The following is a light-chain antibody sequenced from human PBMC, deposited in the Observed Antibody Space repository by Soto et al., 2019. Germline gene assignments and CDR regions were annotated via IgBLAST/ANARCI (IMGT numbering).Light chain of an antibody. Sequence: QSVRTQPPSASVTPGPTGTISCSGTFSNIGENAVNWYRHLPGTAPQLLIYSNGLRPSGVSHRFSGSKSGTAVDLAISGLQSEAEAHYYCAAWDDSQKAMLFGGGTKLTVL. V-gene: IGLV1-44*01. CDR3: AAWDDSQKAML. CDR2: SNG. J-gene: IGLJ3*02. CDR1: FSNIGENA.